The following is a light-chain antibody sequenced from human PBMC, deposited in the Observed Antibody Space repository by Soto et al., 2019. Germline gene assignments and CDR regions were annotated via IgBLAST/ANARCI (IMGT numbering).Light chain of an antibody. V-gene: IGKV1-17*01. Sequence: DIQMTQSPSSLYAYVGDRVTITCRASQGIRNYLGWYQQKPGEAPKRLIYAASSLQSGVPSRFSGSGSGTEFTLTISSLQPEDFATYYCLQHNSYPRTFGQGTKV. J-gene: IGKJ1*01. CDR2: AAS. CDR3: LQHNSYPRT. CDR1: QGIRNY.